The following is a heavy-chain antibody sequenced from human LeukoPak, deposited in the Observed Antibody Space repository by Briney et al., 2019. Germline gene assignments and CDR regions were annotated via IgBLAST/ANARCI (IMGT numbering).Heavy chain of an antibody. Sequence: GGSLRLSCAASGFTFSSYALSWVRQAPGKGLEWVSAISGSGGSTYYVDSVKGRFTISRDNSKNTLYLQMNSLRAEDTAVYYCAGPYNTAMVHWGQGTLVTVSS. D-gene: IGHD5-18*01. V-gene: IGHV3-23*01. CDR1: GFTFSSYA. CDR3: AGPYNTAMVH. CDR2: ISGSGGST. J-gene: IGHJ4*02.